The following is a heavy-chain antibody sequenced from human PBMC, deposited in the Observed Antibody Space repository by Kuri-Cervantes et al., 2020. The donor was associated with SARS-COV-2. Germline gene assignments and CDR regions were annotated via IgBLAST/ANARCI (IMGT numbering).Heavy chain of an antibody. J-gene: IGHJ4*02. Sequence: GESLKISCAASGFTFSSYAMSWVRQAPGKGLEWVSAISGSGGSKYYADSVKSRFTISRDNSKNTLYLQMNSLRAEDTAVYYCARPLTGDYLKPLDYWGQGTLVTVSS. D-gene: IGHD1-20*01. CDR1: GFTFSSYA. V-gene: IGHV3-23*01. CDR3: ARPLTGDYLKPLDY. CDR2: ISGSGGSK.